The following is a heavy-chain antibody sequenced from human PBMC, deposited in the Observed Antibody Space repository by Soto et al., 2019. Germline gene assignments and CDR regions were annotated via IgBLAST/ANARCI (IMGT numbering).Heavy chain of an antibody. V-gene: IGHV4-30-4*01. Sequence: TSETLSLTCTVSGGSISSSGDYSWHWFRQSPWKGLDWIGSIYYSGSTYYNPSLKSRVTISVDTSKNQFSLKLSSVTAADTAVYYCARLFCSSTTCYWGANWFDPAGQGTRVTVSA. CDR3: ARLFCSSTTCYWGANWFDP. J-gene: IGHJ5*02. D-gene: IGHD2-2*01. CDR2: IYYSGST. CDR1: GGSISSSGDYS.